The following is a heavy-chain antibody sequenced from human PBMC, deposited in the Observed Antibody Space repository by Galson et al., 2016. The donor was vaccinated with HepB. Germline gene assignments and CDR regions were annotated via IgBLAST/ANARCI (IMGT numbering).Heavy chain of an antibody. CDR3: TRDFGYSNYD. J-gene: IGHJ4*02. CDR1: GFTFSNYW. V-gene: IGHV3-7*01. Sequence: SLRLSCAASGFTFSNYWMSWVRQGPGKGLEWVGNIKDDGSEKNYVESVKGRFTISRDNPKNSLNLQMNSLRVEDTAVYYCTRDFGYSNYDWGQGTLVTVSS. CDR2: IKDDGSEK. D-gene: IGHD6-13*01.